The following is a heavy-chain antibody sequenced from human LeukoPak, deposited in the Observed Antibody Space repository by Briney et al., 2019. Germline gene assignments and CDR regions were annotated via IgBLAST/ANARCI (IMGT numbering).Heavy chain of an antibody. D-gene: IGHD6-13*01. CDR3: ARGVAAAVYYFDY. CDR2: INHSGST. CDR1: GGSFSGYY. J-gene: IGHJ4*02. V-gene: IGHV4-34*01. Sequence: PSETLSLTCAVYGGSFSGYYWSWIRQPPGKGLEWIGEINHSGSTNYNPSLKSRVTISVDTSKNQFSLKLSSVTAADTAVYYCARGVAAAVYYFDYWGQGTLVTVSS.